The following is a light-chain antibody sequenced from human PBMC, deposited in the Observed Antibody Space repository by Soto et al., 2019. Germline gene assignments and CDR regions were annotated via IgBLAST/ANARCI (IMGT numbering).Light chain of an antibody. CDR1: SGDVGYLNY. CDR3: TSYTSSATWV. V-gene: IGLV2-14*01. Sequence: HSALTQPASVSGLPGQSITISCTGTSGDVGYLNYVSWYQQHPGKAPKVIIYEDNNRPSGVSNRFSGSKSGDTASLTISGLHAEDEGDYYCTSYTSSATWVFGGGTQLTVL. CDR2: EDN. J-gene: IGLJ3*02.